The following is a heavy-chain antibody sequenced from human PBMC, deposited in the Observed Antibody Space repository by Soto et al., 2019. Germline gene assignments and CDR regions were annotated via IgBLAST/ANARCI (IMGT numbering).Heavy chain of an antibody. CDR3: ARATDGYCSGGSCYSWLVSDP. D-gene: IGHD2-15*01. CDR2: INPNSGGT. J-gene: IGHJ5*02. V-gene: IGHV1-2*04. Sequence: QVQLVQSGAEVKKPGASVKVSCKASGYTFTGYYMHWVRQAPGQGLEWMGWINPNSGGTNYAQKFQGWVTMTRDTSISTAYMELSRLRSDDTAVYYCARATDGYCSGGSCYSWLVSDPWGQGTLVTVSS. CDR1: GYTFTGYY.